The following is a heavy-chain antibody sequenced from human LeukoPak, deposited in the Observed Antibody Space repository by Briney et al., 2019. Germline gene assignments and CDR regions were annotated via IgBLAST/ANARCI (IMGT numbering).Heavy chain of an antibody. D-gene: IGHD4-17*01. J-gene: IGHJ6*02. V-gene: IGHV1-2*02. CDR3: ARDRRYGDYPPSYRMDV. CDR2: INPKSGGT. Sequence: ASVKVSFTASGYTFTGHYMHWVRQAPGQGLEWMGWINPKSGGTKYPQRFQGRVTLTRDTSISTAYMDLSRLRSDDTAVYYCARDRRYGDYPPSYRMDVWGQGTTVTVSS. CDR1: GYTFTGHY.